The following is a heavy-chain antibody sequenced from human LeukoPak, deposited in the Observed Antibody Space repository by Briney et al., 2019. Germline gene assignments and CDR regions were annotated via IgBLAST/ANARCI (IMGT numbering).Heavy chain of an antibody. CDR3: ATTYCSSTSCYPYYFDY. CDR1: GFTVSSNY. Sequence: GGSLRLSCAASGFTVSSNYMSWVRQSPGKGLEWVSFVYSGGSTYYADSVKGRFTISRDNSENTLYLQMHSLRAEDTAMYYCATTYCSSTSCYPYYFDYWGQGTLVTVSS. CDR2: VYSGGST. V-gene: IGHV3-53*01. J-gene: IGHJ4*02. D-gene: IGHD2-2*01.